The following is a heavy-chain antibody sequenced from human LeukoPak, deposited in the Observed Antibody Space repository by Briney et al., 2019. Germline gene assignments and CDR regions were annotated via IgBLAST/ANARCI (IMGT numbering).Heavy chain of an antibody. Sequence: PGGSLRLSCAASGFTFSSYGMHWVRQAPGKGLEWVAVIWYDGSNKYYADSVKGRFTISRDNSKNTLYLQMNSLRAEDTAVYYCAREGSVVVPAAYLDYWGQGTLVTVSS. CDR2: IWYDGSNK. CDR3: AREGSVVVPAAYLDY. J-gene: IGHJ4*02. D-gene: IGHD2-2*01. V-gene: IGHV3-33*01. CDR1: GFTFSSYG.